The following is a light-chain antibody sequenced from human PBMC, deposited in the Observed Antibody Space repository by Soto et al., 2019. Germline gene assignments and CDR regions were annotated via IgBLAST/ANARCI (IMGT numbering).Light chain of an antibody. J-gene: IGLJ1*01. CDR1: SSNIGAGYD. V-gene: IGLV1-40*01. CDR3: QSYDGSLRGV. Sequence: QSVLAQPASVSGAPGDRVTISCTGNSSNIGAGYDVHWYQHLPGTAPKLLIYINNNRPSGVPDRFSGSKSGTSASLAITELQAEDEADYYCQSYDGSLRGVFGTGTKVTVL. CDR2: INN.